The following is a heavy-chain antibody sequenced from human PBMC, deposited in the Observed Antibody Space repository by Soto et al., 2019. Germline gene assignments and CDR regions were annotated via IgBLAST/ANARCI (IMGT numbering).Heavy chain of an antibody. CDR3: ASAGVTTVTTGWFDP. J-gene: IGHJ5*02. Sequence: QVQLQESGPGLVKPSQTLSLTCTVSGGSISSGDYYWSWIRQPPGKGLEWIGYIYYSGSTYYNPSLKSRVTISVDTSKNQFSLKLSSVTAADTAVYYCASAGVTTVTTGWFDPWGQGTLVTVSS. CDR1: GGSISSGDYY. V-gene: IGHV4-30-4*01. CDR2: IYYSGST. D-gene: IGHD4-17*01.